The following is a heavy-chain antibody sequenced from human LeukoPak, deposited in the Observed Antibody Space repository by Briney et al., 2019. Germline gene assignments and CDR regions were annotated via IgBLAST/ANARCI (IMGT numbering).Heavy chain of an antibody. CDR1: GGPISSYY. D-gene: IGHD3-10*01. V-gene: IGHV4-59*12. Sequence: SETLSLTCTVSGGPISSYYWSWIRQPPGKGLEWIGYIYYSGSTNYNPSLKSRVTISVDTSKNQFSLELSSVTAADTAVYYCATVKTYYYGSGTGWFDPWGQGTLVTVSS. J-gene: IGHJ5*02. CDR3: ATVKTYYYGSGTGWFDP. CDR2: IYYSGST.